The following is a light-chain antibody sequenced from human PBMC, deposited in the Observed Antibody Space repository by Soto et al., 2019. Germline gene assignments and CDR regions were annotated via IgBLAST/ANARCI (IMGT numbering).Light chain of an antibody. J-gene: IGKJ2*01. V-gene: IGKV1-8*01. CDR1: LGISSY. Sequence: AIRMTQSPSSLSASTGDRVTITCRASLGISSYLAWYQQKPGKPPKFLIYLASTLQNGVPSRFSGNGSGTDFTLTISGLQSEDFATYYCQQYYTFPYTFGQGTKLEIK. CDR2: LAS. CDR3: QQYYTFPYT.